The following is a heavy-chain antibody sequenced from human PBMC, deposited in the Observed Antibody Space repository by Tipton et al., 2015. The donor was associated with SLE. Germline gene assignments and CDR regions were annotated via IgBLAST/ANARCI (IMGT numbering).Heavy chain of an antibody. J-gene: IGHJ3*02. Sequence: SLRISCEASGFTFEDYAMNWVRQAPGKGLEWVSGISWNSAKEGYADSGKGRFSISRDNAKNSLYLLMNSLRPEDTALYYCAKVTQSDVLTGYWRDDAFDIWGQGTMVTVSS. CDR3: AKVTQSDVLTGYWRDDAFDI. V-gene: IGHV3-9*01. CDR2: ISWNSAKE. CDR1: GFTFEDYA. D-gene: IGHD3-9*01.